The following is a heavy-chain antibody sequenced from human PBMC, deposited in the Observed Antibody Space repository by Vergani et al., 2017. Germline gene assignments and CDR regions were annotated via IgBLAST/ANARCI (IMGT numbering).Heavy chain of an antibody. Sequence: QVQLQESGPGLVKPSETLSLTCTVSGGSISSYYWSWIRQPPGKGLEWIGYIYYSGSTNYNPSLKSRVTISVDTSKNQFSLKLSPVTAADTAVYYCARLGGPAVAGIRYYYYGMDVWGQGTTVTVSS. D-gene: IGHD6-19*01. CDR1: GGSISSYY. CDR2: IYYSGST. J-gene: IGHJ6*02. V-gene: IGHV4-59*08. CDR3: ARLGGPAVAGIRYYYYGMDV.